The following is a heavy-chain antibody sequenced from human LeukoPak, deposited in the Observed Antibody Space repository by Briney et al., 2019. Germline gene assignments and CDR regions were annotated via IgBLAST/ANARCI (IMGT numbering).Heavy chain of an antibody. CDR2: IKHDGSEA. J-gene: IGHJ4*02. D-gene: IGHD3-10*01. Sequence: PGGSLRLSCAASGFTFGSYAMSWVRQAPGKGLEWVANIKHDGSEAHYVDSVKGRFTISRDNAKNSLSLQMNSLNVDDTGVYFCTRDALFGSGRTHLDFWSQGTLVSVSS. CDR3: TRDALFGSGRTHLDF. V-gene: IGHV3-7*04. CDR1: GFTFGSYA.